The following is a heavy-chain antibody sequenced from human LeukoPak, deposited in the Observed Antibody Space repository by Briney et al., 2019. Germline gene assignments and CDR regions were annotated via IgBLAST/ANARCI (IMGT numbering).Heavy chain of an antibody. Sequence: SETQSLTCTVSGGSISNYYWSWIRQPPGRGLEWIGYINYSGSTNYNPSLKNRVTISVDTSKNQFSLKVTSVTAADTAVYYCARLNGGYWGQGTLVTVSS. CDR2: INYSGST. CDR1: GGSISNYY. V-gene: IGHV4-59*08. CDR3: ARLNGGY. D-gene: IGHD1-1*01. J-gene: IGHJ4*02.